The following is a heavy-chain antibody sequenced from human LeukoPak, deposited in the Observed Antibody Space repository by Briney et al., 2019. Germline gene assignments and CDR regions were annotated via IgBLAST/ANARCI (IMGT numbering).Heavy chain of an antibody. CDR1: GFTFSSYS. J-gene: IGHJ4*02. V-gene: IGHV3-21*01. CDR2: ISSSSSYI. Sequence: PGGSLRLSRAASGFTFSSYSMNWVRQAPGKGLKWVSSISSSSSYIYYADSVKGRFTISRDNAKNSLYLQMNSLRAEDTAVYYCARGPFDYDSSGYYRPAGYWGQGTLVTVSS. D-gene: IGHD3-22*01. CDR3: ARGPFDYDSSGYYRPAGY.